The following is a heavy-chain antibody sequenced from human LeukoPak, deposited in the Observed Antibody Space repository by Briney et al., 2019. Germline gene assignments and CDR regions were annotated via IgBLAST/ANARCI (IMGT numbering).Heavy chain of an antibody. CDR2: ITYDGYYK. CDR3: ARDLSPVVRASPMGY. V-gene: IGHV3-30*03. Sequence: GGSLTLSCVVSGFSLSYYSMNWVRQAPGKGLEWVALITYDGYYKYYSDSVKGRFTISSDTSKNTLYLQMNSLRAEDAAVYYCARDLSPVVRASPMGYWGQGTLVTVSS. CDR1: GFSLSYYS. J-gene: IGHJ4*02. D-gene: IGHD3-10*01.